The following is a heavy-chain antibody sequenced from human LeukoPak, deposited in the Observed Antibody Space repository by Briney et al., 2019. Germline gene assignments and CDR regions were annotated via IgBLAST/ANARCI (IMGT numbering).Heavy chain of an antibody. D-gene: IGHD5-18*01. CDR1: GFILNNHA. CDR3: AKNVMVKRYIDY. Sequence: PGGSLRLSCAASGFILNNHAMTWVRQAPGKGLQWISVISGSGHTIEYEDSVKGRFTISRDNSKNTVSLQMNNLRVEDTAIYYCAKNVMVKRYIDYWGQGTPVTVSS. V-gene: IGHV3-23*01. CDR2: ISGSGHTI. J-gene: IGHJ4*02.